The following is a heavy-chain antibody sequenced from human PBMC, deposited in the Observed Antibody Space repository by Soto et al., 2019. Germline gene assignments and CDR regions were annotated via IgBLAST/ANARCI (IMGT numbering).Heavy chain of an antibody. V-gene: IGHV1-58*02. D-gene: IGHD4-17*01. CDR3: AAEGSYGDYSLDY. CDR1: GFTFTSSA. Sequence: GASVKVSCKASGFTFTSSAMQWVRQARGQRLEWIGWIVVGSGNTNYAQKFQERVTITRDMSTSTAYMELSSLRSEDTAVYYCAAEGSYGDYSLDYWGQGTLVTVSS. J-gene: IGHJ4*02. CDR2: IVVGSGNT.